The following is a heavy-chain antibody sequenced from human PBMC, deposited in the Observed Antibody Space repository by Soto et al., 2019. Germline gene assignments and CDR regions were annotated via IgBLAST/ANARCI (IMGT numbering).Heavy chain of an antibody. Sequence: QVQLVQSGAEVKKPGASVKVSCKASGYTFTSYGISWVRQAPGQGLEWMGWMSAYNGNTKYAQKLQGRVTMTTDTSTSTAYMELRSLRSDDTAVYYCARNYDSSGYPSGVDYWGQGTLVTVSS. V-gene: IGHV1-18*01. J-gene: IGHJ4*02. CDR3: ARNYDSSGYPSGVDY. CDR1: GYTFTSYG. CDR2: MSAYNGNT. D-gene: IGHD3-22*01.